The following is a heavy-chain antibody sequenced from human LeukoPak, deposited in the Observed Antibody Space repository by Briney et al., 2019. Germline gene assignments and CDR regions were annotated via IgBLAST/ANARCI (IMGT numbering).Heavy chain of an antibody. D-gene: IGHD3-10*01. CDR2: ISGSGGST. V-gene: IGHV3-23*01. J-gene: IGHJ4*02. Sequence: GGSLRLSCAASGFTFSSYAMSWVRQAPGKGLEWVSAISGSGGSTYYADSVKGRFTISRDNSKNTLYLQMNSLRAEDTAVYYCAKLAVLLWFGEFLRGPFDYWGQGTLVTVSS. CDR1: GFTFSSYA. CDR3: AKLAVLLWFGEFLRGPFDY.